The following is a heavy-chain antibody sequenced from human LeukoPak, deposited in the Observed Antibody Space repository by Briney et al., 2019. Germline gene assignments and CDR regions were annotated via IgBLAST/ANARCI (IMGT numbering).Heavy chain of an antibody. V-gene: IGHV3-7*01. CDR3: AKYCGGGGCSPYWYFDL. D-gene: IGHD2-15*01. CDR2: IKQDGSER. J-gene: IGHJ2*01. Sequence: GGSLRLSCAASGFTFSTYWMSWVRQAPGKGLEWVANIKQDGSERSYVDSVRGRFTISRDNAKNSLSLQMNSLGVEDTAVYYCAKYCGGGGCSPYWYFDLWGRGTLVTVSS. CDR1: GFTFSTYW.